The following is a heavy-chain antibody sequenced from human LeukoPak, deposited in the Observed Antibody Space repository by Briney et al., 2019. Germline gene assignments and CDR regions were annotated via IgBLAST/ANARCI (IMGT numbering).Heavy chain of an antibody. Sequence: SETLSLTCTVSGGSISSYYWSWIRQPPGKGLEWIGYIYYSGSTNYNPSLKSRVTISVDTSKNQFSLKLSSVTAADTAVYYCARALKYSYAIYYFDYWGQGTLVTVSS. CDR2: IYYSGST. D-gene: IGHD5-18*01. CDR3: ARALKYSYAIYYFDY. J-gene: IGHJ4*02. V-gene: IGHV4-59*01. CDR1: GGSISSYY.